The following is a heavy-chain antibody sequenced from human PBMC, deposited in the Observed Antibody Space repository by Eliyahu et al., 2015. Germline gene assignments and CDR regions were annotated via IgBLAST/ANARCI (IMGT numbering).Heavy chain of an antibody. Sequence: QVQLVXSGGGVVQPGRSLRLSCAASGFXFXXYGXHWXRQAPGKGLEXVAIISPDGSDEGYVGSVKGRFTISRDNSKNTLYLQMNGLRAEDTALYYCARACPEGPRCYILDYWGQGTLVTVSS. CDR3: ARACPEGPRCYILDY. D-gene: IGHD2-15*01. V-gene: IGHV3-30*03. CDR2: ISPDGSDE. CDR1: GFXFXXYG. J-gene: IGHJ4*02.